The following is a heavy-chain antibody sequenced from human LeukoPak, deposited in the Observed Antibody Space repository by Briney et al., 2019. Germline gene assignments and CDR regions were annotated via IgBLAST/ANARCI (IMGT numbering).Heavy chain of an antibody. V-gene: IGHV4-39*01. CDR3: ARRRYYDGSGYLE. D-gene: IGHD3-22*01. J-gene: IGHJ1*01. Sequence: HPSETLSLTCSVSGDSVSRSDSYWDWIRQPPGKWLEWIGTIYYSGRTYYSPSLKSRVTMSVDPSNNQFSLNLRSVTAADTAVYYCARRRYYDGSGYLEWGQGTLLSVSS. CDR1: GDSVSRSDSY. CDR2: IYYSGRT.